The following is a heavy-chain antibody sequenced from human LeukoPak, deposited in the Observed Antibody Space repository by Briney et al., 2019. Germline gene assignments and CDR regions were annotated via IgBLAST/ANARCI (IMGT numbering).Heavy chain of an antibody. CDR2: ISGSGGRT. Sequence: GGSLRLSCAASGFTFSTYAMSWVRQAPGKGLEWVSAISGSGGRTYHADSVKGRFTISRDNSKNTLYLQMNSLRAEDTAIYYCAKAVYCSGGSCYFDYWGQGTLVTVSS. D-gene: IGHD2-15*01. J-gene: IGHJ4*02. CDR1: GFTFSTYA. V-gene: IGHV3-23*01. CDR3: AKAVYCSGGSCYFDY.